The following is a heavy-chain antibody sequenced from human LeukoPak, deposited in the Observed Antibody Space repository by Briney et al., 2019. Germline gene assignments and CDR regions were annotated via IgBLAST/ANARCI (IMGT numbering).Heavy chain of an antibody. CDR2: IKQDGSEK. J-gene: IGHJ5*02. D-gene: IGHD1-26*01. CDR1: GFTFSNYW. Sequence: GGSLRLSCAASGFTFSNYWMHWVRQAPGKGLEWVANIKQDGSEKYYVDSVKGRFTISRDNAKSSLYLQMNSLRPEDMALYYCAKGNSGSYSQDWFDPWGQGTLVTVSS. V-gene: IGHV3-7*03. CDR3: AKGNSGSYSQDWFDP.